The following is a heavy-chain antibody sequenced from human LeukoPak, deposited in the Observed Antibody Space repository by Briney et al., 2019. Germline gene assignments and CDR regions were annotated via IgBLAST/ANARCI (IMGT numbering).Heavy chain of an antibody. CDR3: ARGSSDPHPHFDY. CDR1: GFSFSDHY. V-gene: IGHV3-72*01. Sequence: TGGSLRLSCAASGFSFSDHYMDWVRQAPGKGLEWVARTRNKARSYTTEYAASVAGRFTISRDDSRNSLYLQMNSLKTEDTAVYFCARGSSDPHPHFDYWGQGTLVTVSS. CDR2: TRNKARSYTT. D-gene: IGHD3-22*01. J-gene: IGHJ4*02.